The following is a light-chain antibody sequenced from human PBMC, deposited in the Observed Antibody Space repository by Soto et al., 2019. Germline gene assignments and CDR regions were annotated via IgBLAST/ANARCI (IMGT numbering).Light chain of an antibody. CDR1: QSVLYSSINKNY. CDR3: QQYYSSPQT. J-gene: IGKJ1*01. V-gene: IGKV4-1*01. Sequence: DIVMTQSPASLAVSLGERATINCKSSQSVLYSSINKNYLAWYQQKPGQPPRLLISWASTRESGVPDRFSGSGYGTDFTLTISTLQAEDVAVYYCQQYYSSPQTFGQGTKVEIK. CDR2: WAS.